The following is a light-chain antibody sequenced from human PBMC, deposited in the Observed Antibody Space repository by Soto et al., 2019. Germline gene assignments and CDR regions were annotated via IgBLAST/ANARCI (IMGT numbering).Light chain of an antibody. CDR3: QEYKTWT. CDR2: DAS. Sequence: DIQMTQSPSTLSASVGETVTITCRASQSVSTWLAWYQQTPGKAPKLLMYDASTLESGAPARFSGSGSGTEFTLTISSLQPEDFATYHCQEYKTWTFGQGTKVDIK. V-gene: IGKV1-5*01. CDR1: QSVSTW. J-gene: IGKJ1*01.